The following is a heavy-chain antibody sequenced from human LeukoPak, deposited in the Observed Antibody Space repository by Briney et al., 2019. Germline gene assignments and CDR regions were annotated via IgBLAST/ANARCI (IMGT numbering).Heavy chain of an antibody. CDR1: GGSIISSTYY. CDR2: LYYSGST. Sequence: SETLSLTCTVPGGSIISSTYYWGWIRQPPGKGLEWIGNLYYSGSTYYNPSLKSRVNISVDTSKNQSSLKLSSVTAADTAVYYCAREGGGFDYWGQGTLVTVSS. CDR3: AREGGGFDY. J-gene: IGHJ4*02. D-gene: IGHD3-16*01. V-gene: IGHV4-39*02.